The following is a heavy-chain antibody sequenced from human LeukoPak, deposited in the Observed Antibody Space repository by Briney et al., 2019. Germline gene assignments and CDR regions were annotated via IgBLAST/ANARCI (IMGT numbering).Heavy chain of an antibody. V-gene: IGHV3-53*01. J-gene: IGHJ4*02. Sequence: PGGSLRLSCAASGFTVSSNYMSWVRQAPGKGLEWVSVIYSGGSTYYADSVKGRFTISRDNSKNTLYLQMNSLRAEDTAVYYCARVKFESGVYYFDYWGQGTLVTVSS. CDR3: ARVKFESGVYYFDY. D-gene: IGHD3-16*01. CDR1: GFTVSSNY. CDR2: IYSGGST.